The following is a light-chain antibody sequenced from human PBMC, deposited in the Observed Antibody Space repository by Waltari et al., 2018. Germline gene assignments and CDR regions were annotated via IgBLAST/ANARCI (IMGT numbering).Light chain of an antibody. CDR2: DVS. J-gene: IGLJ3*02. CDR1: SSDVGASNF. V-gene: IGLV2-14*03. Sequence: QSALTQPASVSGSPGQSITISCTGTSSDVGASNFVSWYQDHPGQSPKVIIYDVSNPPSGVSARFSASKSGNAASLIISGLQAEDDADYYCSSQSSNNVVLFGGGTKVTVL. CDR3: SSQSSNNVVL.